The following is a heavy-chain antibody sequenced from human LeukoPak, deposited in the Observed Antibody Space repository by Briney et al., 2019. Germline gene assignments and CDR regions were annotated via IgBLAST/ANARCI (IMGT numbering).Heavy chain of an antibody. Sequence: GESLKISCKGSGYSFTYYWIGWVRQMPGKGLEWMGIIYPGDSDTRYRPSFQGQVTISVDKSISTAYLQWSSLKASDTAMYYCARQDGNSKYYFDYWGQGALVTVSS. CDR1: GYSFTYYW. D-gene: IGHD1-1*01. V-gene: IGHV5-51*01. J-gene: IGHJ4*01. CDR2: IYPGDSDT. CDR3: ARQDGNSKYYFDY.